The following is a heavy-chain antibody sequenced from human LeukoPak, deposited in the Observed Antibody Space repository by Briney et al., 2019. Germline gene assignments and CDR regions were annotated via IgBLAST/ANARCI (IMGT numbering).Heavy chain of an antibody. CDR2: ISPTGATT. V-gene: IGHV3-23*01. CDR3: AKGLGRARSGVPSGFDV. CDR1: GFMFSSFA. J-gene: IGHJ3*01. D-gene: IGHD1-26*01. Sequence: GGSLRLSCATSGFMFSSFAMSWVRQAPGKGLEWVSGISPTGATTYDAKSVRGRFTISRDISNNKLYLEMNSLRVDDTAIYYCAKGLGRARSGVPSGFDVWGQGTMVTVSS.